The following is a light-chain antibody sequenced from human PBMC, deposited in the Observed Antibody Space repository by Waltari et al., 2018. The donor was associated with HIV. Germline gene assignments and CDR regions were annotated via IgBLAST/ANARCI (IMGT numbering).Light chain of an antibody. Sequence: QSVLTQPPSVSGAPGPRVTISCTGSNSNIGAGYDSHWYQQLPGPAPKLLMFDNRKRPSGVPDRFSGSKSGTSASLVITGLQAADEAVYYCQSYDNSLSNVVFGGGTKLIVL. J-gene: IGLJ2*01. CDR2: DNR. CDR3: QSYDNSLSNVV. V-gene: IGLV1-40*01. CDR1: NSNIGAGYD.